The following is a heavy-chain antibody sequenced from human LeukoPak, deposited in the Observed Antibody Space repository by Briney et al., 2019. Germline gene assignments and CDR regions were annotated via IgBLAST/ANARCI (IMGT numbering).Heavy chain of an antibody. CDR1: GFSISSYE. J-gene: IGHJ6*03. Sequence: GGSLRLSCAASGFSISSYEMNWVRQAPGKGLEWVSHISSSGSAIWYADSVKGRFTISRDNAKNSLYLQMNSLRAEDTAVYYCARVELAPYYYYMDVWGKGTTVTVSS. CDR3: ARVELAPYYYYMDV. D-gene: IGHD1-7*01. V-gene: IGHV3-48*03. CDR2: ISSSGSAI.